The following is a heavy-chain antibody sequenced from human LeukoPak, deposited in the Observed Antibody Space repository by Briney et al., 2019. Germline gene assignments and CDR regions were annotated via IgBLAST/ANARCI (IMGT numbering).Heavy chain of an antibody. V-gene: IGHV3-11*01. CDR1: GFTFSDYY. J-gene: IGHJ4*02. CDR3: ARDLGITPAKGDIGY. CDR2: ISSSGSTI. Sequence: DPGGSLRLSCAASGFTFSDYYMSWIPQAPGKGLEGVIYISSSGSTIYYADSVKGRFTISRDNAKNSLYLQMNSLRAEDTAVYYCARDLGITPAKGDIGYWGQGTLVTVSS. D-gene: IGHD3-16*01.